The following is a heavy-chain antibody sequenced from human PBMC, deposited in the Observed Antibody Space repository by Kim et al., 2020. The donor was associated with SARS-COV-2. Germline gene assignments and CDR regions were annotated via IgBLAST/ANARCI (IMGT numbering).Heavy chain of an antibody. D-gene: IGHD2-15*01. CDR1: GYTFTSYG. J-gene: IGHJ6*02. Sequence: ASVKVSCKASGYTFTSYGISWVRQAPGQGLEWMGWISAYNGNTNYAQKLQGRVTMTTDTSTSTAYMELRSLRSDDTAVYYCARVPSPDIVVVVAANYYYGMDVWGQGTTVTVSS. V-gene: IGHV1-18*04. CDR2: ISAYNGNT. CDR3: ARVPSPDIVVVVAANYYYGMDV.